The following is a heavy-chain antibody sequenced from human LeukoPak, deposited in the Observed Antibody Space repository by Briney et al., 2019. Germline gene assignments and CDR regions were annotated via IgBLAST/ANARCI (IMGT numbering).Heavy chain of an antibody. Sequence: SETLSLTCAVYGGSFSGYYWSWIRQPPGKGLEWIGYIYYSGSTNYNPSLKSRVTISVDTSKNQFSLTLTSVTAADTSVYYCARRRGDGDYRPESWGQGTLVTVSS. CDR1: GGSFSGYY. CDR2: IYYSGST. J-gene: IGHJ5*02. CDR3: ARRRGDGDYRPES. D-gene: IGHD4-17*01. V-gene: IGHV4-59*08.